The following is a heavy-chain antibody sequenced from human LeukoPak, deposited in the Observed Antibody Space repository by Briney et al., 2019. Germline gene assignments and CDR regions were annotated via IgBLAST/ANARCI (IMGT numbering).Heavy chain of an antibody. D-gene: IGHD3-10*01. CDR2: ISSSSSYI. CDR1: GFTFSSYS. J-gene: IGHJ3*01. V-gene: IGHV3-21*04. CDR3: AKRGGHGSGFDL. Sequence: GGSLRLSCAASGFTFSSYSMNWVRQAPGKGLEWVSSISSSSSYIYYADSVKGRFTISRDNAKNSPYLQMNSLRAEDTAVYYCAKRGGHGSGFDLWGQGTMVTVSS.